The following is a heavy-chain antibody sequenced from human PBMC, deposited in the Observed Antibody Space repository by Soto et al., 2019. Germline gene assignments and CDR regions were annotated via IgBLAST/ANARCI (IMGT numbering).Heavy chain of an antibody. J-gene: IGHJ4*02. CDR1: GYTFSTYY. D-gene: IGHD4-4*01. CDR2: INPSGGST. CDR3: ARYDYNGYYFDY. Sequence: QVQLVQSGAEVKKPGASVKVSCKASGYTFSTYYMHWVRQAPGQGYEWRGIINPSGGSTTYAQKFQGRVTMTRDTSTTTVYMELSSLKSEDTAVYYCARYDYNGYYFDYWGQGTLVTVSS. V-gene: IGHV1-46*01.